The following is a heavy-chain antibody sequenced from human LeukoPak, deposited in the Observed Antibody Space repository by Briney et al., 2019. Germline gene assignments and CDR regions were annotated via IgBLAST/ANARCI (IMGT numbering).Heavy chain of an antibody. CDR2: IYSGGST. CDR3: ARVFPEVTHFDY. Sequence: GGSLRLSCAASGFTFSSNYMSWVRQAPGKGLEWVSVIYSGGSTYYADSVKGRFTISRDNSKNTLYLQMNSLGAEDTAVYYCARVFPEVTHFDYWGQGTLVTVSS. V-gene: IGHV3-53*01. CDR1: GFTFSSNY. J-gene: IGHJ4*02. D-gene: IGHD5-18*01.